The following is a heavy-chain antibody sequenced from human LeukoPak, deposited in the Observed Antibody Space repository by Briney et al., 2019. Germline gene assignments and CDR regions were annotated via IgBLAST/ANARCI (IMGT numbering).Heavy chain of an antibody. V-gene: IGHV3-7*01. CDR3: AELGITMIGGV. J-gene: IGHJ6*04. CDR1: GISLSRYW. Sequence: GGSLRLSCAASGISLSRYWMSWVRQAPGEGLEWVANIKQDESEKDYVDSVRGRFTISRDNAKNSLYLQMNSLRAEDTAVYYCAELGITMIGGVWGKGTTVTISS. D-gene: IGHD3-10*02. CDR2: IKQDESEK.